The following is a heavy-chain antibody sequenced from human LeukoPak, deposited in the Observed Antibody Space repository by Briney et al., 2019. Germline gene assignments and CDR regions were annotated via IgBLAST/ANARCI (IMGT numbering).Heavy chain of an antibody. Sequence: GGSLRLSCAASGFIFSNYAMTWVRQAPGKGLEWVSTISGSDGATYYADSVKGRFTIFRDDSKNTLYLQMNSLRADDTAVYYCATYRQVLLPFESWGQGTLVTVSS. V-gene: IGHV3-23*01. CDR2: ISGSDGAT. CDR3: ATYRQVLLPFES. D-gene: IGHD2-8*02. CDR1: GFIFSNYA. J-gene: IGHJ4*02.